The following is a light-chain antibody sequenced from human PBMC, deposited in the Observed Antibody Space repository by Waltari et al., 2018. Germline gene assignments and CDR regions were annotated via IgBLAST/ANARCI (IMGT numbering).Light chain of an antibody. CDR1: KLGDKY. CDR2: QDS. V-gene: IGLV3-1*01. CDR3: QAWDSSTAV. J-gene: IGLJ2*01. Sequence: SYVLPQPPSVSVSPGQTASITCSGDKLGDKYACWYQQKPGKSPVLVIYQDSKRPSGIPERFSGSNSGNTATLTISGTQAMDEADYYCQAWDSSTAVFGGGTKLTVL.